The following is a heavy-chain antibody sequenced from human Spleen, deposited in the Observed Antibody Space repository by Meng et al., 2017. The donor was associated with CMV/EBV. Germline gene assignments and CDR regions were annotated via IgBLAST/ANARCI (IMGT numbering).Heavy chain of an antibody. Sequence: FSLPWVRPAPGQRLAWMGRINPDSGYTDLPQRFQGRVPMTRDTSISTAYLDLSSLRSDDTAVYYCAKDLRDIVVLPAAQVWGQGTLVTVSS. CDR3: AKDLRDIVVLPAAQV. V-gene: IGHV1-2*06. D-gene: IGHD2-2*01. CDR2: INPDSGYT. J-gene: IGHJ4*02. CDR1: FS.